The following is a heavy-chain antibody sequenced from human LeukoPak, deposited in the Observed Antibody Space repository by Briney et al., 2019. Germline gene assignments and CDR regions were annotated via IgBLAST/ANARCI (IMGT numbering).Heavy chain of an antibody. CDR2: ISGSGDNA. V-gene: IGHV3-23*01. CDR3: AKDFRCNGYFFDY. J-gene: IGHJ4*02. D-gene: IGHD2-8*01. CDR1: GLTFRSYA. Sequence: PGGSLRLSCAASGLTFRSYAVSWGRQAPGKGVEWVSAISGSGDNAFYADSVKGRFTISRDNSKNTLYLQMNSLRAEDTSVYYCAKDFRCNGYFFDYWGQGTLVTVSS.